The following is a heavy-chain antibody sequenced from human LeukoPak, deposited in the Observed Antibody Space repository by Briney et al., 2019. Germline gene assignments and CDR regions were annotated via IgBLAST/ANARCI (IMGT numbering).Heavy chain of an antibody. CDR1: GFLFSSYW. D-gene: IGHD4-23*01. V-gene: IGHV3-74*01. Sequence: GGSLRLSCAASGFLFSSYWMHWVRQAPGKGLVWVSRVNSDGSSTTYADSVKGRFTISRDNAKNTLYLQMNGLRAEDTAVYYCARASYGGNTLGYWGQGTLVTVSS. J-gene: IGHJ4*02. CDR2: VNSDGSST. CDR3: ARASYGGNTLGY.